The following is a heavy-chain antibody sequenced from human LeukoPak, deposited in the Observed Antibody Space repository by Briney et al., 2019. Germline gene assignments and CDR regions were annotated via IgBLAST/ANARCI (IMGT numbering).Heavy chain of an antibody. V-gene: IGHV3-23*01. CDR3: AKDPTDFDSSGQTYFDY. CDR1: GFTFSSYS. D-gene: IGHD3-22*01. J-gene: IGHJ4*02. CDR2: ISTSGRRT. Sequence: GGSLRLSCAASGFTFSSYSMNWVRQAPGKGLEWVSAISTSGRRTFYADSVKGRFTISRDNSKNTLYLQMNSLKAEDTAIYYCAKDPTDFDSSGQTYFDYWGQGTLVTVSS.